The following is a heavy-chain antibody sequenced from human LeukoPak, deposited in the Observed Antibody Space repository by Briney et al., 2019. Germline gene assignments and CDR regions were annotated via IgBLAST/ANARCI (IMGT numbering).Heavy chain of an antibody. V-gene: IGHV5-51*01. Sequence: GESLKISCKGSGYSFTSYWNGWVRQMPGKGLEWVGIIYSGDSDTRYSPSFQGQVTISADKSISTAYLQWSSLKASDTATYYCARHSPTTYYYDSSGPSEDDAFDIWGQGTMVTVSS. CDR2: IYSGDSDT. CDR1: GYSFTSYW. CDR3: ARHSPTTYYYDSSGPSEDDAFDI. D-gene: IGHD3-22*01. J-gene: IGHJ3*02.